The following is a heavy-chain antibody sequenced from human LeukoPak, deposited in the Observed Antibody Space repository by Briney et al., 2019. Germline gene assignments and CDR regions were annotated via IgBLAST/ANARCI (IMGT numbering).Heavy chain of an antibody. CDR3: VRWATVATKFDY. CDR2: IKQDGSEK. V-gene: IGHV3-7*05. D-gene: IGHD5-12*01. CDR1: GFSFSVYW. Sequence: GGSLRLSCAASGFSFSVYWMSWVRQAPGKGLEWVANIKQDGSEKYYVASVKGRFTISRDNGKNSLHLQMNSLRAEDTAVYYCVRWATVATKFDYWGQGTLVTVSS. J-gene: IGHJ4*02.